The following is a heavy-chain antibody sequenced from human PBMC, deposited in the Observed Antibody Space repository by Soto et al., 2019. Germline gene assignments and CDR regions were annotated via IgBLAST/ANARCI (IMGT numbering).Heavy chain of an antibody. D-gene: IGHD6-6*01. Sequence: GVSLRLSCAAPGFTFSSYSMNWVRQAPGKGLEWVSSISSSSSYIYYADSVKGRFTISRDNAKNSLYLQMNSLRAEDTAVYYCAREVYSSSSSRWFDPWGQGNLV. CDR3: AREVYSSSSSRWFDP. CDR1: GFTFSSYS. V-gene: IGHV3-21*01. J-gene: IGHJ5*02. CDR2: ISSSSSYI.